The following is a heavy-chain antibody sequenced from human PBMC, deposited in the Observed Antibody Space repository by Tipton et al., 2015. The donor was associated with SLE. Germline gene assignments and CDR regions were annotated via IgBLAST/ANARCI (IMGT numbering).Heavy chain of an antibody. J-gene: IGHJ6*02. Sequence: TLSLTCTVSGGSISSGSYYWSWIRQPAGKGLEWIGHIYTSGSTHYNPSLKSRVTISVDTSKNQFSLKLSSVTAADTAVYYCARDGLELRWSNYYGMDVWGQGTTVTVSS. CDR3: ARDGLELRWSNYYGMDV. V-gene: IGHV4-61*09. CDR2: IYTSGST. D-gene: IGHD4-23*01. CDR1: GGSISSGSYY.